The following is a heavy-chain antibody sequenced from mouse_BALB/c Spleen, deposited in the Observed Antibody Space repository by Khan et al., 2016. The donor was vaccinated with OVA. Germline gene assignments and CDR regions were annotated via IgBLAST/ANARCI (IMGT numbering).Heavy chain of an antibody. V-gene: IGHV2-2*01. CDR3: ARYSYMYCVTY. J-gene: IGHJ3*01. CDR2: IWSGGNT. Sequence: QVQLKQSGPGLVQPSQSLSITCTVSGFSLTTYGVHWVRQSPGKGLEWLGLIWSGGNTDYNAAFISRLSITKDNSKSQVFFKMNSMQADDTAMYYCARYSYMYCVTYWGQGTLVSVSA. D-gene: IGHD2-14*01. CDR1: GFSLTTYG.